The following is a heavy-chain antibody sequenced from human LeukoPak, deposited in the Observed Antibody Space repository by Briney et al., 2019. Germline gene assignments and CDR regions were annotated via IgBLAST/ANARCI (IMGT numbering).Heavy chain of an antibody. Sequence: GGSLRLSCAASGFTFSNAWMRWVRQDPGKGLELVGRIKSKAEGGTTDYAAPVKGRFTISRDDSKNTLYLQMNSLKTEDTAVYYCTTDREGGPDYWGQGTLVTVSS. V-gene: IGHV3-15*01. CDR1: GFTFSNAW. D-gene: IGHD3-16*01. J-gene: IGHJ4*02. CDR3: TTDREGGPDY. CDR2: IKSKAEGGTT.